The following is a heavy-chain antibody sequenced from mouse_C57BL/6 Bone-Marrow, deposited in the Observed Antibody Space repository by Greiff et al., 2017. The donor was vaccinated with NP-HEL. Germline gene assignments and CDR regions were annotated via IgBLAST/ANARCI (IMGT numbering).Heavy chain of an antibody. D-gene: IGHD1-1*01. J-gene: IGHJ4*01. CDR3: TRRSYYGFYAMDY. Sequence: EVQLQESGGGLVQPGGSMKLSCAASGFTFSDAWMDWVRQSPEKGLEWVAEIRNKANNHATYYAESVKGRFTISRDDSKSSVYLQMNSLRAEDTGIYYCTRRSYYGFYAMDYWGQGTSVTVSS. V-gene: IGHV6-6*01. CDR1: GFTFSDAW. CDR2: IRNKANNHAT.